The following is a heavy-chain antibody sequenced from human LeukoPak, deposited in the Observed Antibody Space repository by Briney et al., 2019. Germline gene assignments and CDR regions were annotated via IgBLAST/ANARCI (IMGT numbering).Heavy chain of an antibody. CDR1: GFTFSSYS. V-gene: IGHV3-21*01. Sequence: GGSLRLSCAASGFTFSSYSMNWVRQAPGKGLEWVSSISSSSSYIYYADSLKGRFTIPRDNAKNSLYLQMNSLRAEDTAVYYCASFPGTFGYWGQGTLVTVSS. J-gene: IGHJ4*02. CDR2: ISSSSSYI. CDR3: ASFPGTFGY. D-gene: IGHD6-13*01.